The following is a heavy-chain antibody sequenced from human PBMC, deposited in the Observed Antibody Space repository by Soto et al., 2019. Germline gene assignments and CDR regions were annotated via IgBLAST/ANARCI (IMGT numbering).Heavy chain of an antibody. CDR3: ARDLEARVTTPDY. Sequence: QVQLVESGGGVVQPGRSLRLSCAASGFTFSTYSMHWVRQAPGKGLEWVAVISYDGTNEYYTDSVKGRFTISRDNSKNTVFLQMNSLRVEDTAVYYCARDLEARVTTPDYWGQGTLVTVSS. V-gene: IGHV3-30-3*01. D-gene: IGHD4-17*01. CDR1: GFTFSTYS. J-gene: IGHJ4*02. CDR2: ISYDGTNE.